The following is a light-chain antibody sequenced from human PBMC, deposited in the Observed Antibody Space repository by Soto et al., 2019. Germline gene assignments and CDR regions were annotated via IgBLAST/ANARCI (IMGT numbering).Light chain of an antibody. Sequence: KFMLTQPHSVSESPGKTVTISCTRSSGNIGSNYVQWYQQRPGSAPTTLIYEDDQRPSGVPDRFSGSIDRSSNSASLTISGLKTEDEADYYCQSYDSSTPVVFGGGTKLTVL. CDR3: QSYDSSTPVV. V-gene: IGLV6-57*04. J-gene: IGLJ2*01. CDR2: EDD. CDR1: SGNIGSNY.